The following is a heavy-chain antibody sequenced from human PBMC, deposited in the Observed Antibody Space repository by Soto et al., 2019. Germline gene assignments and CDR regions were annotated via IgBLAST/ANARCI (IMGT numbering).Heavy chain of an antibody. J-gene: IGHJ5*02. CDR2: INPNSGGT. CDR3: ARDRYYYDSRGFDP. Sequence: SVKVSCKTSGYTFTGYYMHWVRQATGQGLEWMGWINPNSGGTNYAQKFQGRVTMTRDTSISTAYMELSRLRSDDTAVYYCARDRYYYDSRGFDPWGQGTLVTV. V-gene: IGHV1-2*02. D-gene: IGHD3-22*01. CDR1: GYTFTGYY.